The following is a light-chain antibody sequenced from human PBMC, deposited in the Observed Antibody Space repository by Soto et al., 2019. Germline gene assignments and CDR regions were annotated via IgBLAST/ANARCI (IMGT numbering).Light chain of an antibody. Sequence: EIVMTQTPATLSVSPGGRATLSCRSSQSASSSYLAWYQQKPGQAPRLLIYGASSRATGIPDRFSGSGSGTDFTLTISRLEPEDFAVHYCQQYGSCSITFGQGTRLETK. J-gene: IGKJ5*01. CDR3: QQYGSCSIT. CDR1: QSASSSY. V-gene: IGKV3-20*01. CDR2: GAS.